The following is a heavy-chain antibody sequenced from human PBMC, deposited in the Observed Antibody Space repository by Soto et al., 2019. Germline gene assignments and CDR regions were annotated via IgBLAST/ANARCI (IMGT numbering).Heavy chain of an antibody. Sequence: QVQLVQSGAEVKEPGASVRVSCKASGYTFTTHGISWVRQAPGQGLEWMGWISPYNGKTTYARKVQGRVTMTTDTSTSTAYMELRGLRSDDTAVYYCARVDDYVWGSFRPWGQGTQVTVSS. D-gene: IGHD3-16*02. CDR2: ISPYNGKT. CDR1: GYTFTTHG. CDR3: ARVDDYVWGSFRP. J-gene: IGHJ4*02. V-gene: IGHV1-18*04.